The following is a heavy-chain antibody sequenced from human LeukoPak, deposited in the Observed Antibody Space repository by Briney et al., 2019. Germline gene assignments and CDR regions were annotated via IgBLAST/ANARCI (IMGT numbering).Heavy chain of an antibody. J-gene: IGHJ5*02. CDR2: ISGSGGST. CDR1: GFTFSSYA. CDR3: AKTRNSYGYMWGPNWFDP. V-gene: IGHV3-23*01. Sequence: GGSLRLSFAASGFTFSSYAMSWVRQAPGKGLEWVSAISGSGGSTYYADSVKGRFTIPRDNSKNTLYLQMNSLRAEDTAVYYCAKTRNSYGYMWGPNWFDPWGQGTLVTVSS. D-gene: IGHD5-18*01.